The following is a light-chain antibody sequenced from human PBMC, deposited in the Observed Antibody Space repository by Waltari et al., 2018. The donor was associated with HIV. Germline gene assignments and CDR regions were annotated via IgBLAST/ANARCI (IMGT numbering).Light chain of an antibody. CDR1: SSDLGVYNS. CDR3: SFYGGSNILV. Sequence: QFALTQPPSASGSPGQSVTISCTGASSDLGVYNSVSWYQQRPGKAPQVIISEVSKRSSRVPNRFSGSTSGNTASLTSSGLQADDEAEYFCSFYGGSNILVFGGGTKLPVL. CDR2: EVS. J-gene: IGLJ2*01. V-gene: IGLV2-8*01.